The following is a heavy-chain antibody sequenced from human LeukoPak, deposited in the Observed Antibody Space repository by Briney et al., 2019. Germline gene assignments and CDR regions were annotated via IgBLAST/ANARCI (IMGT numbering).Heavy chain of an antibody. J-gene: IGHJ4*02. V-gene: IGHV4-39*01. Sequence: SETLSLTCSVSSDSITSSSYLWVWVRQPPGKGLEWIGDIYSNGHISYNPSLKSRAAISVDTSKNQFSLNQSSVTAADTAVYYCARRHYGSGNIDSWGQGTLVTVSS. CDR2: IYSNGHI. D-gene: IGHD3-10*01. CDR1: SDSITSSSYL. CDR3: ARRHYGSGNIDS.